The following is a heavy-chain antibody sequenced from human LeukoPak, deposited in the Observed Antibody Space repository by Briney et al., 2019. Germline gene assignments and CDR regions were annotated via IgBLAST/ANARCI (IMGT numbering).Heavy chain of an antibody. CDR2: INPNSGGT. V-gene: IGHV1-2*02. CDR3: AREHSSSSGKVFDY. D-gene: IGHD6-6*01. J-gene: IGHJ4*02. CDR1: GYTFPGYY. Sequence: GASVKGSCKASGYTFPGYYMHWVRQAPGQGLEWMGWINPNSGGTNYAQKFQGRVTMTRDTSISTAYMELSRLRSDDTAVYYCAREHSSSSGKVFDYWGQGTLVTVSS.